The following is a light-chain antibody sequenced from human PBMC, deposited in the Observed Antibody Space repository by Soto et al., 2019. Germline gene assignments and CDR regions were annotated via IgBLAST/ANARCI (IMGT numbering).Light chain of an antibody. CDR2: GAS. V-gene: IGKV3-20*01. Sequence: EIVLTQSPGTLSLSPGERATLSCRASQSVSSSYLAWYQQKPGQAPRPLIYGASSRAIGIPDRFSGSGSGTDFTLPTRRLEPESFAVYYCQQYGSSPWTFGQETKVEIK. CDR1: QSVSSSY. CDR3: QQYGSSPWT. J-gene: IGKJ1*01.